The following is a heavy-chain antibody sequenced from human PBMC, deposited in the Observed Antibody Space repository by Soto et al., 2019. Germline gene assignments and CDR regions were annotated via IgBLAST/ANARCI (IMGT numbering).Heavy chain of an antibody. CDR2: ISYDGSNK. J-gene: IGHJ6*02. D-gene: IGHD2-2*01. Sequence: LRLSCAASGFTFSSYAMYLVRQAPGKGLEWVAVISYDGSNKYYADSVKGRFTISRDNSKNTLYLQMNSLRAEDTAVYYCARDGIVVVPAARRYYYGMDVWGQGTTVTVSS. V-gene: IGHV3-30-3*01. CDR1: GFTFSSYA. CDR3: ARDGIVVVPAARRYYYGMDV.